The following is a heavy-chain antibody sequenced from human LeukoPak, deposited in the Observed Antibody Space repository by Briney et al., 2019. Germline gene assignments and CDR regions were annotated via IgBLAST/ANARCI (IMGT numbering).Heavy chain of an antibody. Sequence: ASVKVSCKASGYTFTSYGISWVRQAPGQGLEWVGWISAYNGHTNYAQKFEVRVTMTTDTSTSTAYMELRRLRSDDTAVYYCARDYGSGRDNWFDPWGQGTLVTVSS. CDR2: ISAYNGHT. J-gene: IGHJ5*02. V-gene: IGHV1-18*01. D-gene: IGHD3-10*01. CDR3: ARDYGSGRDNWFDP. CDR1: GYTFTSYG.